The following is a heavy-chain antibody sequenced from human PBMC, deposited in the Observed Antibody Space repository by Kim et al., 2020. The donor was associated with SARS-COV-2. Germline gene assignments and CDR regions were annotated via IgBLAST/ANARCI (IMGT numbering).Heavy chain of an antibody. CDR3: ATYYYDSSALGAFDI. V-gene: IGHV4-31*02. J-gene: IGHJ3*02. Sequence: PSLKSRVTISVDTSKNQFSLKLSSVTAADTAVYYCATYYYDSSALGAFDIWGQGTMVTVSS. D-gene: IGHD3-22*01.